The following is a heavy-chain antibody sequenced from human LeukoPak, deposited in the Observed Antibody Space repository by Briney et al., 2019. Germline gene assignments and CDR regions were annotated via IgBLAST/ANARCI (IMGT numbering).Heavy chain of an antibody. J-gene: IGHJ6*02. Sequence: ASVKVSCKASGYTFTSYGISWVRQAPGQGLEWMGWISAYNGNTSYAQKLQGRVTMTTDTSTSTAYMELRSLRSDDTAVYYCARVIVVVPAAIYYYGMDVWGQGTTVTVSS. CDR2: ISAYNGNT. CDR1: GYTFTSYG. CDR3: ARVIVVVPAAIYYYGMDV. D-gene: IGHD2-2*01. V-gene: IGHV1-18*01.